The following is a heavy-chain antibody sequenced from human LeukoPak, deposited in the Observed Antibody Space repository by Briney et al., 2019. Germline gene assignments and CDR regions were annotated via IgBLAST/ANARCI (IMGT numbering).Heavy chain of an antibody. J-gene: IGHJ4*02. CDR3: ARTPLVLGASIVGFYFDY. CDR1: GGSFTGYH. Sequence: SETLSLTCAVSGGSFTGYHWNWIRQSSGKGLEWIGELHHSGTTYYSPSLRGRVTISVDTSKNQFSLKLSSVTAADTAVYYCARTPLVLGASIVGFYFDYWGQGTLVTVSS. D-gene: IGHD2-15*01. V-gene: IGHV4-34*01. CDR2: LHHSGTT.